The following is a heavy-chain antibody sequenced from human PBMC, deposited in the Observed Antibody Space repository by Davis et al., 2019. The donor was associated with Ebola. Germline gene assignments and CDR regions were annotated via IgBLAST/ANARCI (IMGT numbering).Heavy chain of an antibody. J-gene: IGHJ4*02. CDR1: GGSISGHY. CDR2: INHSGST. D-gene: IGHD3-9*01. CDR3: ARVSDILPWYYFDY. Sequence: PSETLSLTCTVSGGSISGHYWSWIRQPPGKGMEWIGEINHSGSTNCNPSLKSRVTISVDTSKNQFSLKLSSVTAADTAVYYCARVSDILPWYYFDYWGQGTLVTVSS. V-gene: IGHV4-34*01.